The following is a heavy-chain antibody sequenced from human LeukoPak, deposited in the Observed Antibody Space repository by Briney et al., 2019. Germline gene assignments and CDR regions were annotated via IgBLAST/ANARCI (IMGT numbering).Heavy chain of an antibody. D-gene: IGHD4-11*01. CDR2: MSYIGIT. J-gene: IGHJ4*02. Sequence: SETLSLTCTVSGDSISSTTYWWGWIRQSPGKGLEWIGSMSYIGITSYNPSLKSRATISVDTSKNQFSLMLNSVTAADTAVYYCTRLPLDYSLDHWGQGTPVSVSS. CDR1: GDSISSTTYW. CDR3: TRLPLDYSLDH. V-gene: IGHV4-39*01.